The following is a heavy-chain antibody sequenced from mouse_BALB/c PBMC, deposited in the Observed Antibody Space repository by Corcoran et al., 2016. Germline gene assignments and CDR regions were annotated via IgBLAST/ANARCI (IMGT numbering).Heavy chain of an antibody. D-gene: IGHD4-1*01. Sequence: EVQLQQSGPELVKTGASVKISCKASGYSFTGYYMHWVKQRPEQGLEWIGRIDPANGNTKYDPKFQGKATITADTSSNTAYLQLSSLTSEDTAVYYCANWDWYFDVWGAGTTVTVSS. V-gene: IGHV14-3*02. CDR1: GYSFTGYY. CDR3: ANWDWYFDV. CDR2: IDPANGNT. J-gene: IGHJ1*01.